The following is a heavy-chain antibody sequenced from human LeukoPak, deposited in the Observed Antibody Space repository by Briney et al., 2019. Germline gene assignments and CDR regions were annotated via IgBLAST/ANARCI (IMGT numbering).Heavy chain of an antibody. V-gene: IGHV3-7*03. J-gene: IGHJ4*02. Sequence: PGGSLRLSCAASGFTFSTFWMDWVRQAQGKGLGWVANIKQDGSQKYYVDSVKGRFTISRDNAKNSLFLQMNSLRVDDTAVYYCARDLNTGYWGQGTLVTVYS. CDR1: GFTFSTFW. CDR2: IKQDGSQK. D-gene: IGHD4-17*01. CDR3: ARDLNTGY.